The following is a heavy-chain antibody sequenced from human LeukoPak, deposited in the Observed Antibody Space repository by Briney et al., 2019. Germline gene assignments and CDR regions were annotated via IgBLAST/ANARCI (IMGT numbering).Heavy chain of an antibody. CDR3: ASTFPYCGGGSCAL. Sequence: GGSLRLSCAASGFTVSDYYMSWIRQAPGKGLEWVSYISSSGGTIYYADSVKGRFTISRDNAKNSLYLQMNSLRAEDTAIYYCASTFPYCGGGSCALGGQGTLVTVSS. J-gene: IGHJ4*02. V-gene: IGHV3-11*04. CDR2: ISSSGGTI. CDR1: GFTVSDYY. D-gene: IGHD2-15*01.